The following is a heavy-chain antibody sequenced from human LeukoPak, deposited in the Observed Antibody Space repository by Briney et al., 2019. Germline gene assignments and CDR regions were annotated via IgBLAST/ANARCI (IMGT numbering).Heavy chain of an antibody. CDR3: ARGSPAIFGVVIMNFGVDY. V-gene: IGHV4-59*01. D-gene: IGHD3-3*01. Sequence: SETLSLTCSVSGGSISSYYWSWLRQPPGKGLEWIGYIYYSGSTNYNPSLKSRVTISVDTSKNQFSLKLRSVTAADTAVYYCARGSPAIFGVVIMNFGVDYWGQGALVTVSS. CDR2: IYYSGST. J-gene: IGHJ4*02. CDR1: GGSISSYY.